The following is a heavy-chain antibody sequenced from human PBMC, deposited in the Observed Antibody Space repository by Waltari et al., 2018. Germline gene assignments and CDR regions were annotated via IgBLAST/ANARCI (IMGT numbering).Heavy chain of an antibody. V-gene: IGHV4-59*01. D-gene: IGHD2-8*02. CDR3: ARGREDPGGVCCYYYYYMDV. CDR2: IYYSGST. J-gene: IGHJ6*03. CDR1: GGSISSYY. Sequence: QVQLQESGPGLVKPSETLSLTCTVSGGSISSYYWSWIRQPPGKGLEWIGYIYYSGSTTYNPSLKSRVTISVDTSKNQFSLKLSSVTAADTAVYYCARGREDPGGVCCYYYYYMDVWGKGTTVTVSS.